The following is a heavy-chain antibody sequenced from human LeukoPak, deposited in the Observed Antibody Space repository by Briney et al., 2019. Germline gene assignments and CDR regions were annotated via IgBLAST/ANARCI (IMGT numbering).Heavy chain of an antibody. D-gene: IGHD1-26*01. CDR1: GGSISSGGYY. CDR2: IYYSGST. Sequence: SETLSLTCTVSGGSISSGGYYWSWIRQHPGKGLEWIGYIYYSGSTYYNPTLKSRVTISVDTSKNQFSLKLSSVTAADTAVYYCAREPIVGARGYFDYWGQGTLVTVSS. J-gene: IGHJ4*02. CDR3: AREPIVGARGYFDY. V-gene: IGHV4-31*03.